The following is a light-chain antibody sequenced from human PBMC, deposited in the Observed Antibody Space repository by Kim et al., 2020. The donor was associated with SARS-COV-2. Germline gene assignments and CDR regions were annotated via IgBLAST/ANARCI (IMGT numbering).Light chain of an antibody. Sequence: EIVLTQSPATLSLSPGERATLSCRASQNVTSYLAWYQQKPGQAPRLLIYDASNRATGIPARFSGSGSGTDFTLTISSPEPEDFAVYYCQQRSSWPLTFGGGTKVDIK. V-gene: IGKV3-11*01. CDR2: DAS. CDR3: QQRSSWPLT. CDR1: QNVTSY. J-gene: IGKJ4*01.